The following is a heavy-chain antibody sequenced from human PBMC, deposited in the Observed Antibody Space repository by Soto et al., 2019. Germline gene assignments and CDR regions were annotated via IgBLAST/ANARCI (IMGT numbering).Heavy chain of an antibody. Sequence: SETLSLTCTVSGGSVSSGSYYWSWIRQPPGKGLEWIGYIYYSGSTNYNPSLKSRVTISVDTSKNQFSLKLSSVTAADTAVHYCARADYGDYGMDVWGQGTTVTVSS. CDR2: IYYSGST. CDR1: GGSVSSGSYY. CDR3: ARADYGDYGMDV. J-gene: IGHJ6*02. V-gene: IGHV4-61*01. D-gene: IGHD4-17*01.